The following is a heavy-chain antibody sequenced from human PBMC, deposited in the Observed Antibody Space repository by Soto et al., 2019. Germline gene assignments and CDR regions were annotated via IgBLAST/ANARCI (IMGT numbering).Heavy chain of an antibody. CDR3: ASVSGSYYYGMDV. CDR2: IYHSGST. D-gene: IGHD1-26*01. V-gene: IGHV4-4*02. CDR1: GGSISSSNW. Sequence: QVQLQESGPGLVKPSGTLSLTCAVSGGSISSSNWWSWVRQPPGKGLEWIGEIYHSGSTNYNPSLKSRVTVSGDKSKNQFSLKLSSVTAADTAVYYCASVSGSYYYGMDVWGQGTTVTVSS. J-gene: IGHJ6*02.